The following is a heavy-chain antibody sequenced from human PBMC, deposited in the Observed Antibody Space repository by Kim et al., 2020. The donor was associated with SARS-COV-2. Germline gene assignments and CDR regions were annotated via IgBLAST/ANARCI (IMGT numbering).Heavy chain of an antibody. D-gene: IGHD3-22*01. CDR3: AKTLYYYDSSGSFQH. Sequence: DSVKCRFTISRDNSKNTLYLQMNSLRAEDTAVYYCAKTLYYYDSSGSFQHWGQGTLVTVSS. V-gene: IGHV3-23*01. J-gene: IGHJ1*01.